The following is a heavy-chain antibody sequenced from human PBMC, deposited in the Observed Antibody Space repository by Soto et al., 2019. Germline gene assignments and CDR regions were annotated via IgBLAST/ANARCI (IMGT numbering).Heavy chain of an antibody. J-gene: IGHJ6*03. Sequence: GGYLRLSCAASRFTLSNTSMSYVRQAPGKGLEWVGRIKSKTDGGTTDYAAPVKGRFTISRDDSKNTLYLQMNSLKTEDTAVYYCTTHAQHRPTDVWDKAITGTV. CDR3: TTHAQHRPTDV. CDR1: RFTLSNTS. CDR2: IKSKTDGGTT. V-gene: IGHV3-15*01. D-gene: IGHD2-21*01.